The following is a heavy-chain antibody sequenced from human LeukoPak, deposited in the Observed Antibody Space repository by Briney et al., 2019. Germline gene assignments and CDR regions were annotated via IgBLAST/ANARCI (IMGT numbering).Heavy chain of an antibody. CDR2: IYYSGST. CDR1: GGSISSYY. V-gene: IGHV4-59*08. D-gene: IGHD3-22*01. J-gene: IGHJ3*02. Sequence: PSETLSLTCTVSGGSISSYYWSWIRQPPGKGLEWIGYIYYSGSTNYNPSLKSRVTISVDTSKNQFSLKLSSVTAADTAVYYCARHAPTXIVVVDDAFDIWGQGTMVTVS. CDR3: ARHAPTXIVVVDDAFDI.